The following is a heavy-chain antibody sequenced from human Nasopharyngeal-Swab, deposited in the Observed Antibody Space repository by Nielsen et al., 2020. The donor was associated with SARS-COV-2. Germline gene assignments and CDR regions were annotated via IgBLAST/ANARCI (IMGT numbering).Heavy chain of an antibody. Sequence: GESLKISRAASGFTFSDHYMDWVRQAPGKGLEWVGRTRNKANSYTTEYAASVKGRFTISRDDSKNSLYLQMNSLKTEDTAVYYCARASRTTVTTNDAFDIWGQGTMVTVSS. CDR3: ARASRTTVTTNDAFDI. CDR2: TRNKANSYTT. J-gene: IGHJ3*02. CDR1: GFTFSDHY. D-gene: IGHD4-11*01. V-gene: IGHV3-72*01.